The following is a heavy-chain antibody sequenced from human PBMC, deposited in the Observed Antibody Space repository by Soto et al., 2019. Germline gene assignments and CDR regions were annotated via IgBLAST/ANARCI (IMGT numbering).Heavy chain of an antibody. CDR3: ARDVTTSGRHPPEST. CDR1: GGSVSSGNYY. J-gene: IGHJ5*02. D-gene: IGHD6-19*01. V-gene: IGHV4-61*01. CDR2: IFYSGST. Sequence: PSETLSLTCTVSGGSVSSGNYYWSWIRQSPVKGLEWIGYIFYSGSTNYNPSLKSRVSISVDTSKNQFSLTLTSVTAADTAVYYCARDVTTSGRHPPESTWGQGTLVTVSS.